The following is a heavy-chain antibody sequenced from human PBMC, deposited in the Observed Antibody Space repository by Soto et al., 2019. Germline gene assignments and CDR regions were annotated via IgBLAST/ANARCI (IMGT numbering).Heavy chain of an antibody. Sequence: GSLRLSCAASGFTFSSYAMHWVRQAPGKGLEYVSAISSNGGSTYYANSVKGRFTISRDNSKNTLYLQMGSLRAEDMAVYYCARDPAPYYDSSGGLGYWGQGTLVTVSS. CDR2: ISSNGGST. CDR3: ARDPAPYYDSSGGLGY. J-gene: IGHJ4*02. V-gene: IGHV3-64*01. CDR1: GFTFSSYA. D-gene: IGHD3-22*01.